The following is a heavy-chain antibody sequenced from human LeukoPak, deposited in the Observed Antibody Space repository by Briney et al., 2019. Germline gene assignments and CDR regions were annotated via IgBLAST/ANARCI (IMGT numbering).Heavy chain of an antibody. Sequence: GGSLRLSCAASGFTFSSYAMSWVRQAPGKGLEWVSAISGSGGSTYYADSVKGRFTISRDNAKNSLYLQMNSLRAEDTAVYYCAKTSKEKIAAAGMGPDYWGQGTLVTVSS. CDR2: ISGSGGST. J-gene: IGHJ4*02. V-gene: IGHV3-23*01. CDR1: GFTFSSYA. CDR3: AKTSKEKIAAAGMGPDY. D-gene: IGHD6-13*01.